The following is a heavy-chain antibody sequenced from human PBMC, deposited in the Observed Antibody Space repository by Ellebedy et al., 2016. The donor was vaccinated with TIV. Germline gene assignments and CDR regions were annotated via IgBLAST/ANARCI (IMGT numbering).Heavy chain of an antibody. Sequence: ASVKVSCKASGYTFTSYGISWVRQAPGQGLEWMGWISAYNGNTNYAQKLQGRVTMTTDTSTSTAYMELRSLRSDDTAVYYCARDIAAAAGPGVDAFDIWGQGTTVTVSS. CDR3: ARDIAAAAGPGVDAFDI. CDR2: ISAYNGNT. CDR1: GYTFTSYG. V-gene: IGHV1-18*01. D-gene: IGHD6-13*01. J-gene: IGHJ3*02.